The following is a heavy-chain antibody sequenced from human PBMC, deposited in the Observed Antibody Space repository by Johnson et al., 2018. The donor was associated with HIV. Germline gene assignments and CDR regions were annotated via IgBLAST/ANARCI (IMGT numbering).Heavy chain of an antibody. CDR1: AFTFSSHW. D-gene: IGHD3-3*01. Sequence: VQLVESGGGVVRPGRSLRLSCTASAFTFSSHWMHWVRQVPGKGLEWVSGISWNSGSIGYADSVKGRFTISRDNAKNSLYLQMNSLKTEDTAVYYCTSFPLITIFGVVILDKDAFDIWGQGTMVTVSS. J-gene: IGHJ3*02. V-gene: IGHV3-9*01. CDR3: TSFPLITIFGVVILDKDAFDI. CDR2: ISWNSGSI.